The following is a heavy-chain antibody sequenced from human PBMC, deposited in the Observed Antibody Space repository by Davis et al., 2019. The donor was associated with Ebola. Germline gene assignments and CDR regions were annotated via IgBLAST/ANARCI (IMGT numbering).Heavy chain of an antibody. D-gene: IGHD6-13*01. Sequence: PGGSLRLSCAASGFTFDDYAMHWVRQAPGKGLEWVSGISWNSGSIGYADSVKGRFTISRDNAKNSLYLQMNSLRAEDTAVYYCARREAGSNWSVDYWGQGTLVAVSS. J-gene: IGHJ4*02. CDR2: ISWNSGSI. CDR1: GFTFDDYA. V-gene: IGHV3-9*01. CDR3: ARREAGSNWSVDY.